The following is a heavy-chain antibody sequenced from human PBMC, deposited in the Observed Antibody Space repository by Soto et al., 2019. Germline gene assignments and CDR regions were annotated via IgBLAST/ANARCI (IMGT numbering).Heavy chain of an antibody. D-gene: IGHD3-22*01. V-gene: IGHV3-23*01. CDR2: ISGSGGST. J-gene: IGHJ4*02. CDR3: AKSLLRITMIVVVTQGGYFDY. CDR1: GFTFSSYA. Sequence: PVGSLRLSCAASGFTFSSYAMSWVRQAPGKGLEWVSAISGSGGSTYYADSVKGRFTISRDNSKNTLYLQMNSLRAEDTAVYYCAKSLLRITMIVVVTQGGYFDYWGQGTLVTVSS.